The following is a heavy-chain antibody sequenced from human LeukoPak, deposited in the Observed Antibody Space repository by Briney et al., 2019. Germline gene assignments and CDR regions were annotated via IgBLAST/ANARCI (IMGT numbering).Heavy chain of an antibody. CDR3: ARVGASSGWYGTRHFDY. CDR1: GGSFSGYY. D-gene: IGHD6-19*01. V-gene: IGHV4-34*01. CDR2: INHSGST. J-gene: IGHJ4*02. Sequence: PSETLSLTCAGYGGSFSGYYWSWIRQPPGKGLEWIGEINHSGSTNYNPSLKSRVTISVDTSKNQFSLKLSSVTAADTAVYYCARVGASSGWYGTRHFDYWGQGTLVTVSS.